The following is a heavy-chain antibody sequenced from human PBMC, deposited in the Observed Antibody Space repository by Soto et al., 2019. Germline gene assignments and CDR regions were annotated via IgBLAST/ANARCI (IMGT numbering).Heavy chain of an antibody. CDR1: GFTFRTYA. V-gene: IGHV3-23*01. CDR2: ISGSGGST. D-gene: IGHD1-1*01. Sequence: QLLESGGGLVQPGGSLRLSCAASGFTFRTYAISWVRQAPGKGLEWVSGISGSGGSTHFTDSVKGRFVISRDHSKNTLYLQMNTLRAEDTALYYCAKDAGWKTRYFDCWGQGTLVTVSS. J-gene: IGHJ4*02. CDR3: AKDAGWKTRYFDC.